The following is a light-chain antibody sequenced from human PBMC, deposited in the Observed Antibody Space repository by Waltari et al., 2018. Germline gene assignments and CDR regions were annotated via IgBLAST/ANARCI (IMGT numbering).Light chain of an antibody. Sequence: QSVLTQSPSASETPGQRVTISCSGSSSNIGRHIVNWYQQFPGTAPKLLIISDNQRASVVPDRFSGSRSGTSASLAVSGLQSDDEADYYCATWDYSLNGWVFGGGTKLTVL. CDR3: ATWDYSLNGWV. J-gene: IGLJ3*02. CDR2: SDN. CDR1: SSNIGRHI. V-gene: IGLV1-44*01.